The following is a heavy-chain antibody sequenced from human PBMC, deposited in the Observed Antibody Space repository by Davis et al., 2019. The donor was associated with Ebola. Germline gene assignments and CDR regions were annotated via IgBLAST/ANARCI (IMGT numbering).Heavy chain of an antibody. Sequence: ASVKVSCKASGYTFTSYGISWVRQAPGQGLEWMGIINPSGGSTSYAQKFQGRVTMTRDTSTSTVYMELSSLRSEDTAVYYCARPITVTTVGSLGYWGQGTLVTVSS. CDR3: ARPITVTTVGSLGY. CDR2: INPSGGST. J-gene: IGHJ4*02. V-gene: IGHV1-46*01. D-gene: IGHD4-17*01. CDR1: GYTFTSYG.